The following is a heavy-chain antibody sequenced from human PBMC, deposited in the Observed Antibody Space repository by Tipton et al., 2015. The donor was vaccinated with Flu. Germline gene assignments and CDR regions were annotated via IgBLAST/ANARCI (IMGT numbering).Heavy chain of an antibody. CDR3: ARLSYYDVDLKNFYFDY. CDR1: SGSIRSTNYF. D-gene: IGHD3-10*02. J-gene: IGHJ4*02. Sequence: TLSLTCTVSSGSIRSTNYFCAWIRQPPGKRLELIGSIYPSGTTYYNPSLKSRVTISLDTSKNQFSLKLRSVTAADTAVYYCARLSYYDVDLKNFYFDYWGQGALVTVSS. V-gene: IGHV4-39*01. CDR2: IYPSGTT.